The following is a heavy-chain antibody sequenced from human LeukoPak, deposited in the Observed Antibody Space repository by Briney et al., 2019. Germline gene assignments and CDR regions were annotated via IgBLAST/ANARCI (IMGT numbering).Heavy chain of an antibody. V-gene: IGHV3-30*02. CDR3: AKAGGYSSGWSFDY. CDR1: GFTFSSYG. D-gene: IGHD6-19*01. J-gene: IGHJ4*02. CDR2: IRYDGSNK. Sequence: GGSLRLFCAASGFTFSSYGMHWVRQAPGKGLEWVAFIRYDGSNKYYADSVKGRFTISRDNSKNTLYLQMNSLRAEDTAVYYCAKAGGYSSGWSFDYWGQGTLVTVSS.